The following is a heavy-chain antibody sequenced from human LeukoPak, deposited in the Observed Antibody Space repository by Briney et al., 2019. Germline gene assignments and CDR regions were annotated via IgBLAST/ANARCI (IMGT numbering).Heavy chain of an antibody. J-gene: IGHJ4*02. V-gene: IGHV1-46*01. D-gene: IGHD6-13*01. Sequence: ASVKVSCKASGYTLSGYYMHWVRQAPGQGLEWMGIINPSSGGATYAQKFQGRVTMTRDTSTSTVYLELNSLRSEDTAVYYCARGYSSSWRDLFDYWGQGTLVTVSS. CDR1: GYTLSGYY. CDR3: ARGYSSSWRDLFDY. CDR2: INPSSGGA.